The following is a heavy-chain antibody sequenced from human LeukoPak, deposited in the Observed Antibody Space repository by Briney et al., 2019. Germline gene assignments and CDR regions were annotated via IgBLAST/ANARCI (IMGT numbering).Heavy chain of an antibody. J-gene: IGHJ4*02. Sequence: GGSPRLSCAASGFTFSDYYMSWIRQAPGKGLEWVSYISSSGSTIYYADSVKGRFTISRDNAKNSLYLQMNSLRAEDTAVYYCARVKRFLEWLLFDYWGQGILVTVSS. V-gene: IGHV3-11*04. CDR1: GFTFSDYY. D-gene: IGHD3-3*01. CDR3: ARVKRFLEWLLFDY. CDR2: ISSSGSTI.